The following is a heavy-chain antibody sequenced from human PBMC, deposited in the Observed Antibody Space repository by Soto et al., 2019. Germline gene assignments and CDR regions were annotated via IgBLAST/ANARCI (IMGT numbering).Heavy chain of an antibody. D-gene: IGHD3-9*01. V-gene: IGHV3-21*01. CDR1: GFTFSSYS. Sequence: EVQLVESGGGLVKPGGSLRLSCAASGFTFSSYSMNWVRQAPGKRLEWVSSISSSSSYIYYADSVKGRFTISRDNAKNSLYLQMNSLRAEDTAVYYCARSGLTGSFDYWGQGTLVTVSS. CDR3: ARSGLTGSFDY. CDR2: ISSSSSYI. J-gene: IGHJ4*02.